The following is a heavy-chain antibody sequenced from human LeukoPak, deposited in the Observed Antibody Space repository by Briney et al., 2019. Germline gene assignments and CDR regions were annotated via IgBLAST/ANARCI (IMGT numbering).Heavy chain of an antibody. Sequence: GGSLRLSCAASGFTFSNAWMSWVRQAPGKGLEWVGRIKSKADGGTTDYAAPVKGRFTISRDDSKNTLYLQMNSLKTEDTAVYYCTTELPETYYYDSSGYQTDYWGQGTLVTVSS. V-gene: IGHV3-15*01. CDR3: TTELPETYYYDSSGYQTDY. CDR2: IKSKADGGTT. CDR1: GFTFSNAW. D-gene: IGHD3-22*01. J-gene: IGHJ4*02.